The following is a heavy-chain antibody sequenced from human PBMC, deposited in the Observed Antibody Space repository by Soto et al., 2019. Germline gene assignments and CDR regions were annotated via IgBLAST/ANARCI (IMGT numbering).Heavy chain of an antibody. V-gene: IGHV4-31*02. D-gene: IGHD1-26*01. J-gene: IGHJ4*02. Sequence: PLETLPLTCTVSDGSIDSGSYYRSWVRQYPGKGLEWIGSIHYSGSIYYSPSLRSRLTMSADTSKNQFSLKLSSVTVADTAVYYCTRGLDRAKLGYWGQGIQVTVSS. CDR1: DGSIDSGSYY. CDR3: TRGLDRAKLGY. CDR2: IHYSGSI.